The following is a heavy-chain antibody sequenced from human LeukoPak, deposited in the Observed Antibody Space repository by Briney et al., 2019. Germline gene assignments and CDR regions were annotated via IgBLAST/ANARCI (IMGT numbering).Heavy chain of an antibody. CDR3: ARDLRDKGYCSSTSCYGYYYYYYMDV. CDR2: IYHSGST. V-gene: IGHV4-38-2*02. Sequence: SETLSLTCTVSGYSISSGYYWGWIRQPPGKGLEWIGSIYHSGSTYYNPSLKSRVTISVDTSKNQFSLKLSSVTAADTAVYYCARDLRDKGYCSSTSCYGYYYYYYMDVWGTGTTVTVSS. D-gene: IGHD2-2*01. J-gene: IGHJ6*03. CDR1: GYSISSGYY.